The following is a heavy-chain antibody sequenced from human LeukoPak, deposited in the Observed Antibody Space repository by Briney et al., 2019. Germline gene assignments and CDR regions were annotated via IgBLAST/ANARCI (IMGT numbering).Heavy chain of an antibody. J-gene: IGHJ3*02. CDR2: INHSGST. Sequence: PSETLSLTCGVNGGSFSGYYWDWIRQTPGKGLEWIGEINHSGSTNYNPSLKSRVTLSVDTSKTQFSLKLSSLTAADTAMYYCTRRAYASGTYGIWGQGTMVTVSS. V-gene: IGHV4-34*01. D-gene: IGHD3-10*01. CDR3: TRRAYASGTYGI. CDR1: GGSFSGYY.